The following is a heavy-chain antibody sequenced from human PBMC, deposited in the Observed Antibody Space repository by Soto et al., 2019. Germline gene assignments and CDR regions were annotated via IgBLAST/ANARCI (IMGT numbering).Heavy chain of an antibody. D-gene: IGHD5-12*01. Sequence: XETLSLSCTVSGGSISSYYWSWIRQPPGKGLEWIGYIYYSGSTNYNPSLKSRVTISVDTSKNQFSLKLSSVTAADTAVYYCARVLGVEMATTRQYYFDHWGQGTLVTVSS. CDR3: ARVLGVEMATTRQYYFDH. CDR1: GGSISSYY. V-gene: IGHV4-59*01. J-gene: IGHJ4*02. CDR2: IYYSGST.